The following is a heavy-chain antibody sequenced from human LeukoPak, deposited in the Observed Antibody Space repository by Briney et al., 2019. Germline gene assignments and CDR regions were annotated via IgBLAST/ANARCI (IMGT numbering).Heavy chain of an antibody. J-gene: IGHJ4*02. CDR3: ARDGGMATIRFGY. CDR1: GGTFSSYA. V-gene: IGHV1-69*13. Sequence: SVKVSCKASGGTFSSYAISWVRQAPGQGLEWMGGVTPMFGTANYAQKFQGRVTITADESTSTAYMELSSLRSEDTAVYYCARDGGMATIRFGYWGQGTLVTVSS. CDR2: VTPMFGTA. D-gene: IGHD5-24*01.